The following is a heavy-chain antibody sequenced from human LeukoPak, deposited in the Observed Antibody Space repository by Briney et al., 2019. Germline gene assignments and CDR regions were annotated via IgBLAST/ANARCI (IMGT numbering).Heavy chain of an antibody. CDR2: ISGSGGST. J-gene: IGHJ4*02. CDR1: GFTFSSYA. D-gene: IGHD1-26*01. Sequence: GGSLRLSCAASGFTFSSYAMSWVRQAPGKGLEWVSAISGSGGSTYYADSVKGRFTTSRDNSKNTLYLQMNSLRAEDTAVYYCATIYSGSYLSPFDYWGQGTLVTVSS. V-gene: IGHV3-23*01. CDR3: ATIYSGSYLSPFDY.